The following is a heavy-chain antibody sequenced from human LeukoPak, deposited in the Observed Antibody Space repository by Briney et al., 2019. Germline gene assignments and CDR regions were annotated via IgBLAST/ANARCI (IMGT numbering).Heavy chain of an antibody. D-gene: IGHD6-13*01. V-gene: IGHV1-18*01. J-gene: IGHJ5*02. Sequence: ASVKVSCMASGYTFTSYGISWVRPAPGQGREWMGWISAYNGNTNYAQKLQGRVTMTTDTSTSTAYMEPRSLRSDDTAVYYCARRSSSWPNWFDPWGQGTLVTVSS. CDR2: ISAYNGNT. CDR3: ARRSSSWPNWFDP. CDR1: GYTFTSYG.